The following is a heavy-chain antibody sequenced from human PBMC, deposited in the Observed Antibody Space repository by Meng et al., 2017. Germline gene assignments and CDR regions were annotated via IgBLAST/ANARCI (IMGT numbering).Heavy chain of an antibody. D-gene: IGHD6-6*01. V-gene: IGHV1-18*01. J-gene: IGHJ4*02. CDR2: ISAYNGNT. CDR1: GYTFTSYG. Sequence: QVQLVKYGAEWKKPGASVDVSCKASGYTFTSYGISWVRQAPGQGLEWMGWISAYNGNTNYAQKLQGRVTMTTDTSTSTAYMELRSLRSDDTAVYYCARLLRLYSSSSNFDYWGQGTLVTVSS. CDR3: ARLLRLYSSSSNFDY.